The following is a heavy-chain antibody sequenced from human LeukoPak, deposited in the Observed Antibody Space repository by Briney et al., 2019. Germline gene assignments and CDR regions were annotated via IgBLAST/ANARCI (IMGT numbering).Heavy chain of an antibody. CDR2: ISSSGSTI. Sequence: GGSLRLSCAASGFTFSNAWMSWVRQAQGKGLEWVSYISSSGSTIYYADSVKGRFTISRDNAKNSLYLQMNSLRAEDTAVYYCARDRATGYSSSWSPPHYYMDVWGKGTTVTVSS. CDR3: ARDRATGYSSSWSPPHYYMDV. V-gene: IGHV3-48*03. CDR1: GFTFSNAW. D-gene: IGHD6-13*01. J-gene: IGHJ6*03.